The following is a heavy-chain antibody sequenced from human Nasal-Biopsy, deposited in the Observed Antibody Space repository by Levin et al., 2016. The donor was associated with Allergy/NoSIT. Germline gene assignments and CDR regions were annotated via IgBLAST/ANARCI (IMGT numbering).Heavy chain of an antibody. V-gene: IGHV3-7*01. Sequence: GGSLRLSCAASGFTFSNYWMTWVRQAPGKGLEWVALIGKDEHEKYYVDSLKGRFTIFRDDAKNSLDLLLTSLRADDTAVYYCARGGCSTTACRDQYNGLDVWGQGTTVTVSS. CDR1: GFTFSNYW. CDR3: ARGGCSTTACRDQYNGLDV. CDR2: IGKDEHEK. D-gene: IGHD2-2*01. J-gene: IGHJ6*02.